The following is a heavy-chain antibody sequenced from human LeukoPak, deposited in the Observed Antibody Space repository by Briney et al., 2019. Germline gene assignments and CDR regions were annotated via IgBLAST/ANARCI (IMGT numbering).Heavy chain of an antibody. V-gene: IGHV3-15*04. Sequence: GGSLRLSCAASGPTFSNAFMNWVRQAPGKGLEWFGRIESSADSGTTDYAAPVKGRFTMSRDDSKNTLYLQMNNVKTEDTGVYYCTTSPGITVFGVVTDYWGPGTLVIVSS. CDR3: TTSPGITVFGVVTDY. CDR2: IESSADSGTT. D-gene: IGHD3-3*01. J-gene: IGHJ4*02. CDR1: GPTFSNAF.